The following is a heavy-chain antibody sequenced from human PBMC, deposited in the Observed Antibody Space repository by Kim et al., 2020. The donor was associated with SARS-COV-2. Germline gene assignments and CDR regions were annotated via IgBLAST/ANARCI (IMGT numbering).Heavy chain of an antibody. V-gene: IGHV3-48*02. J-gene: IGHJ5*02. CDR3: ARSGIAAAGTFWFDP. Sequence: DSVKGRFTISRDNAKNSLYLQMNSLRDEDTAVYYCARSGIAAAGTFWFDPWGQGTLVTVSS. D-gene: IGHD6-13*01.